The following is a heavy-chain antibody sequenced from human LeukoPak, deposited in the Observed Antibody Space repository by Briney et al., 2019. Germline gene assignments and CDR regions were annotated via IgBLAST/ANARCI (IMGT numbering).Heavy chain of an antibody. Sequence: PSETLSLTCAVSGGSISSSNWWSWVRQPPGKGLEWIGEIYHSGSINYNPSLKSRVTISVDKSKNQFSLKLSSVTAADTAVYYCARGVRLIAAAAPEAFDIWGQGTMVTVSS. CDR1: GGSISSSNW. D-gene: IGHD6-13*01. V-gene: IGHV4-4*02. J-gene: IGHJ3*02. CDR2: IYHSGSI. CDR3: ARGVRLIAAAAPEAFDI.